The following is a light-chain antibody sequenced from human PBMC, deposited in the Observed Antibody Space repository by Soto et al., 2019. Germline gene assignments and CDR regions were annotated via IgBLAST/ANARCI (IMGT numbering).Light chain of an antibody. CDR3: QQRTHWPPWT. CDR1: QSIGNS. CDR2: DAS. Sequence: EIVLTQSPATLSLFPGERATLSCRASQSIGNSLAWYQHRPGQAPRLLIYDASNRATGIPAMFSGSGSGTVFTLTIGSLEPEHFAFYYCQQRTHWPPWTFGQGTKVEVK. V-gene: IGKV3-11*01. J-gene: IGKJ1*01.